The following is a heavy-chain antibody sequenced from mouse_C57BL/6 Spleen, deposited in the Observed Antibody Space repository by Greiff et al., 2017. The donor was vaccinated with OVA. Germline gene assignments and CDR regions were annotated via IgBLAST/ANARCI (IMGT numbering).Heavy chain of an antibody. V-gene: IGHV1-9*01. CDR3: ARSSPPGSSYYLDY. J-gene: IGHJ2*01. D-gene: IGHD1-1*01. CDR1: GYTFTGYW. CDR2: ILPGSGST. Sequence: QVQLQQSGAELMKPGASVKLSCKATGYTFTGYWIEWVKQRPGHGLEWIGEILPGSGSTNYNEKFKGKATFTADTSSTTAYMQLSSLTTKDSAIDYCARSSPPGSSYYLDYWGQGTTLTVSS.